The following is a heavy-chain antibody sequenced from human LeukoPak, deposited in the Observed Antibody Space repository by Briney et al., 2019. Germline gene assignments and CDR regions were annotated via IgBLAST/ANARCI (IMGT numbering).Heavy chain of an antibody. Sequence: PGGSLRLSCEGTGFTFEDFAMHWVRQAPGKGLEWVAGITWNSGRVDYADSVKGRFTISRDNARKSVYLQMNSLRPGDTAFYYCAKTHDGSGFLNDVYDVWGQGAMVTVSS. CDR3: AKTHDGSGFLNDVYDV. D-gene: IGHD3-22*01. CDR1: GFTFEDFA. J-gene: IGHJ3*01. CDR2: ITWNSGRV. V-gene: IGHV3-9*01.